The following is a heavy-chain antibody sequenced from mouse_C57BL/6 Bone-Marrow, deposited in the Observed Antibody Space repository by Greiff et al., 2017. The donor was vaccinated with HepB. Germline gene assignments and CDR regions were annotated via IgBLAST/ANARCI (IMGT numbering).Heavy chain of an antibody. D-gene: IGHD1-1*01. V-gene: IGHV7-3*01. CDR1: GFTFTDYY. CDR2: IRNKANGYTA. Sequence: EVQLVESGGGLVQPGGSLSLSCAASGFTFTDYYMSWVRQPPGKALEWLGFIRNKANGYTAEYSASVKGRFTISRDNSQSILYLQMNALRAEDSATYYCARHSHYYGGSSWFACWGQGTLVTVSA. CDR3: ARHSHYYGGSSWFAC. J-gene: IGHJ3*01.